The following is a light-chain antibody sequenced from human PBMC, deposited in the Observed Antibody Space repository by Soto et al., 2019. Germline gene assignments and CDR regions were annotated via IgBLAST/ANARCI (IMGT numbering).Light chain of an antibody. V-gene: IGLV2-14*01. J-gene: IGLJ2*01. CDR1: NRDVGGYNY. CDR3: SSYSSSSALDVI. CDR2: EVT. Sequence: QSVLAQPASVSGSPGQSITISCAGTNRDVGGYNYVSWYQQYPGKAPKLTIYEVTYRPSGVSNRFSGSKSGNTASLTISGLQAEDEADYYCSSYSSSSALDVIFDGGTKLTVL.